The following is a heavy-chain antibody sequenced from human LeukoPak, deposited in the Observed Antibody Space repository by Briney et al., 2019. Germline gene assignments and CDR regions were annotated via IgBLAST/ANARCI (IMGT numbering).Heavy chain of an antibody. CDR2: INPNSGGT. Sequence: GASVKVSCKASGYTFTSYGISWVRQAPGQGLEWMGWINPNSGGTNYAQKFQGRVTMTRDTSISTAYMELSRLRSDDTAVYYCARMKVQPMVTYYYYYGMDVWGQRTTVTVSS. CDR3: ARMKVQPMVTYYYYYGMDV. J-gene: IGHJ6*02. V-gene: IGHV1-2*02. CDR1: GYTFTSYG. D-gene: IGHD5-18*01.